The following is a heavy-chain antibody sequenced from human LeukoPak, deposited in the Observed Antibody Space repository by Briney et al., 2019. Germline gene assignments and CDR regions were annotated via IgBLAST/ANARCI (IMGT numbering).Heavy chain of an antibody. D-gene: IGHD3-22*01. CDR3: ARSMIVVVTAFDY. CDR1: GGSIRNYF. Sequence: PSETLSLTCSVSGGSIRNYFWSWIRQPAGKGLEWIGSIYYSGSTYYNPSLKSRVTISVDTSKNQFSLKLSSVTAADTAVYYCARSMIVVVTAFDYWGQGTLVTVSS. CDR2: IYYSGST. J-gene: IGHJ4*02. V-gene: IGHV4-59*05.